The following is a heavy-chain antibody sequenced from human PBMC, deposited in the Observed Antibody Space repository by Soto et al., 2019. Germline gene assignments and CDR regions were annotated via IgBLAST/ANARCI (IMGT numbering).Heavy chain of an antibody. CDR1: GYTFTSYD. V-gene: IGHV1-8*01. J-gene: IGHJ4*02. CDR3: ARGPQVPKNSSGWYDFDY. CDR2: MNPNSGNT. Sequence: GASVKVSCKASGYTFTSYDINWVRQATGQGLEWKGWMNPNSGNTGYAQKFQGRVTMTRNTSISTAYMELSSLRSEDTAVYYCARGPQVPKNSSGWYDFDYWGQGTLVTSPQ. D-gene: IGHD6-19*01.